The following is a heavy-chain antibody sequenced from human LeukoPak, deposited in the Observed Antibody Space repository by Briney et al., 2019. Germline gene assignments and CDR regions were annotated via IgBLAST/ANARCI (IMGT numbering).Heavy chain of an antibody. Sequence: GGSLRLSCAASGFTFDDYGMSWVRQAPGKGLEWVSGINWNGGSTGYADSVKGRFTISRDNAKNSLYLQMNSLRAEDTALYYCARDLRVWFGESAHYYMDVWGKGTTVTVPS. D-gene: IGHD3-10*01. CDR1: GFTFDDYG. V-gene: IGHV3-20*04. CDR2: INWNGGST. CDR3: ARDLRVWFGESAHYYMDV. J-gene: IGHJ6*03.